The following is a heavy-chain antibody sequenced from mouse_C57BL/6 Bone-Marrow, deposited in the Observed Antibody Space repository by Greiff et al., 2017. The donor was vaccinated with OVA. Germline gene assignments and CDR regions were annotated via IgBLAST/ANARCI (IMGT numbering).Heavy chain of an antibody. CDR1: GYTFTSYW. CDR3: ARGDYGSRNWYFDV. J-gene: IGHJ1*03. CDR2: IYPGSGST. Sequence: QVQLQQPGAELVKPGASVKMSCKASGYTFTSYWITWVKQRPGQGLEWIGDIYPGSGSTHYNEQFKSKATLTVDTSSSTAYMQLSSLTSEDSAVYYCARGDYGSRNWYFDVWGTGTTVTVSS. V-gene: IGHV1-55*01. D-gene: IGHD1-1*01.